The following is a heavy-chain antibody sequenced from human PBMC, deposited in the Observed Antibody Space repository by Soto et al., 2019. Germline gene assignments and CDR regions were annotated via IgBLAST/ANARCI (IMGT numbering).Heavy chain of an antibody. CDR3: GKDAVSRKYYGRSLDG. CDR1: GFTFSNYG. D-gene: IGHD4-17*01. CDR2: IWYDGSGQ. V-gene: IGHV3-33*03. J-gene: IGHJ6*01. Sequence: QVQLVESGGGLVQPGRSLRLSCVVSGFTFSNYGMHWVRQAPGKGLEWVADIWYDGSGQRYAGSVQGRFTISRDNSRNRLYRQINRLRVEDTAVYYCGKDAVSRKYYGRSLDGWGHGTKVTVSS.